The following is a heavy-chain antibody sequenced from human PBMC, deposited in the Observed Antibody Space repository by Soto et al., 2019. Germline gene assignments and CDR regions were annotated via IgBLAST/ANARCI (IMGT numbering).Heavy chain of an antibody. CDR1: GFTFSTSW. Sequence: GGSLRLSCAASGFTFSTSWMAWVRQAPGKGLEWVADIKQDGSEKNYVDSVKGRVTISRDNAKSSLYLQMNSLRAEDTAVYYCARQPSSRATDYWGPATLLTVSS. V-gene: IGHV3-7*01. J-gene: IGHJ4*02. CDR3: ARQPSSRATDY. CDR2: IKQDGSEK. D-gene: IGHD5-12*01.